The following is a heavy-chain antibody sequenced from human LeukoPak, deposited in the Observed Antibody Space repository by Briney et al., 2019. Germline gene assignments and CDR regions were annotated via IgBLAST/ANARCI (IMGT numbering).Heavy chain of an antibody. D-gene: IGHD6-13*01. Sequence: GGSLRLSSAASGFTLSVYTMNWVRQAPGKGLEWVSSISRSGTYTFYADSVEGRFTISRDSAENSLFLQMNSLRAEDTAVYYCARDPRASTAAAGWFDPWGQGALVIVSS. J-gene: IGHJ5*02. CDR1: GFTLSVYT. CDR3: ARDPRASTAAAGWFDP. CDR2: ISRSGTYT. V-gene: IGHV3-21*01.